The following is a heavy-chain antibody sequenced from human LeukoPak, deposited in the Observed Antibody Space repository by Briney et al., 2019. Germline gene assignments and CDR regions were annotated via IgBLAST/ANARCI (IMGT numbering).Heavy chain of an antibody. CDR1: GFTFSDYQ. J-gene: IGHJ4*02. V-gene: IGHV3-11*04. Sequence: GGSLRLSCAASGFTFSDYQISWIRQSPGKGLEWLSYISGRSEAIYYADSVKGRVILSRDNSKNSLSLQMFRLGDEDTALYDCARGVENHFDSWGQGTLVLVSS. CDR3: ARGVENHFDS. D-gene: IGHD1-14*01. CDR2: ISGRSEAI.